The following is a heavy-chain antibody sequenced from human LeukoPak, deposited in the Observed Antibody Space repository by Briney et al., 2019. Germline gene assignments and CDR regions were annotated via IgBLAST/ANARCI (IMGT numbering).Heavy chain of an antibody. CDR1: GGSFSHYY. V-gene: IGHV4-34*01. D-gene: IGHD6-25*01. J-gene: IGHJ4*02. Sequence: PSETLPLTCAIYGGSFSHYYWSWIRQPPGKGLEWVGEIHPSGSTSFNPSLESRVSISKDTSKNQFSLKLTSVTAADTAVYYCSRGSDESKTGDYWGQGTLVTVSS. CDR3: SRGSDESKTGDY. CDR2: IHPSGST.